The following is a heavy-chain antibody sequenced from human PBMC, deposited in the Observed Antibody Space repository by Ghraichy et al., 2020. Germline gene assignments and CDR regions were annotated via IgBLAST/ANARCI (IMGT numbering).Heavy chain of an antibody. CDR2: INWNGGST. J-gene: IGHJ3*02. CDR3: ARDQRWDYDSSGYLFGAFDI. Sequence: GGSLRLSCAASGFTFDDYGMSWVRQAPGKGLEWVSGINWNGGSTGYADSVKGRFTISRDNAKNSLYLQMNSLRAEDTALYHCARDQRWDYDSSGYLFGAFDIWGQGTMVTVSS. D-gene: IGHD3-22*01. V-gene: IGHV3-20*01. CDR1: GFTFDDYG.